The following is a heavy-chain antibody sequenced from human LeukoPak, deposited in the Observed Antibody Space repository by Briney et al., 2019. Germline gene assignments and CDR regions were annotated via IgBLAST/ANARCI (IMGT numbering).Heavy chain of an antibody. CDR1: GGSISGYY. V-gene: IGHV4-4*07. D-gene: IGHD6-19*01. CDR2: IVTSGST. Sequence: PSETLSLTCTVSGGSISGYYWSWIRQPAGKGLEWIGRIVTSGSTNYNPSLKSRVTMSVDTFKSQFSLKLSSVIAADTAVYYCARGKGYSSGWYFDYWGQGTLVTVSS. CDR3: ARGKGYSSGWYFDY. J-gene: IGHJ4*02.